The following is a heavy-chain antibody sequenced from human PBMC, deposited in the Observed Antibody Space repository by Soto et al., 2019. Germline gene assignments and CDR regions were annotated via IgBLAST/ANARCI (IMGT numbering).Heavy chain of an antibody. CDR1: GFTFSSYA. J-gene: IGHJ5*02. D-gene: IGHD6-19*01. V-gene: IGHV3-23*01. Sequence: GGSLRLSCAASGFTFSSYAMSWVRQAPGKGLEWVSAISGSGGSTYYADSVKGRFTISRDNSKNTLYLQMNSLRAEDTAVYYCAKAMYSSGWYGGNWFDPWGQGTLVTVSS. CDR3: AKAMYSSGWYGGNWFDP. CDR2: ISGSGGST.